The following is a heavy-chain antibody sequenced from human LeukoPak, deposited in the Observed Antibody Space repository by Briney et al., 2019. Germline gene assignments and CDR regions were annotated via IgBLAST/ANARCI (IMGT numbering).Heavy chain of an antibody. CDR3: ARGTPSGYSSGWYYYFDY. CDR2: IIPIFGTA. CDR1: GGTFSSYA. J-gene: IGHJ4*02. D-gene: IGHD6-19*01. V-gene: IGHV1-69*13. Sequence: SVKVSCKASGGTFSSYAISWVRQAPGQGLEWMGGIIPIFGTANYAQKFQGRVTITADESTSTAYMELSSLRSEDTAVYYCARGTPSGYSSGWYYYFDYWGQGTLVTVSS.